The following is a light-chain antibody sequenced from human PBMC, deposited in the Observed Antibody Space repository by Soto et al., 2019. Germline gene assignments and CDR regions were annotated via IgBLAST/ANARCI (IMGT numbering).Light chain of an antibody. Sequence: QAVVAQPPSVSGAPGQRITISCTGTSSNIGAAYYVHWYQQFPGTAPKLLIYDTSNRPSGVPDRFSASRSGSSAYLIITGLHTDDEADYYCQSYDGSLGGSILFGGGTQLTVL. CDR2: DTS. J-gene: IGLJ7*01. CDR3: QSYDGSLGGSIL. V-gene: IGLV1-40*01. CDR1: SSNIGAAYY.